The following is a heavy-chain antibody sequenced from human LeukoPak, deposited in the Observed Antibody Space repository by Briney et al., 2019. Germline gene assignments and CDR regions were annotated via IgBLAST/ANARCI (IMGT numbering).Heavy chain of an antibody. Sequence: GASVKASCKPYGGTSSSYAISWVRQAHGQWLEWMGGIIPIFGTANDTQKFKGKVTITADEFTSTGYMELSSLRSEDTAVYYCARAAGSYDILTGYYHNWFDPWGQGTLVTVSS. V-gene: IGHV1-69*13. CDR1: GGTSSSYA. CDR2: IIPIFGTA. J-gene: IGHJ5*02. CDR3: ARAAGSYDILTGYYHNWFDP. D-gene: IGHD3-9*01.